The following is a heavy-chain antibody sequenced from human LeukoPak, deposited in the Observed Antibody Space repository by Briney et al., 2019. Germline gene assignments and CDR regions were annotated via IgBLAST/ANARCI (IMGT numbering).Heavy chain of an antibody. CDR2: IRYDGSNK. CDR1: GFTFSSYG. CDR3: AKDRDSSGYAFDI. Sequence: PGGSLRLSCAASGFTFSSYGMHWVRQAPGKGLEWVAFIRYDGSNKYYADSVKGRFTISRDNSKNTLYLQMNSLRAEDTAVYYCAKDRDSSGYAFDIWGQGTMVTVSS. V-gene: IGHV3-30*02. D-gene: IGHD3-22*01. J-gene: IGHJ3*02.